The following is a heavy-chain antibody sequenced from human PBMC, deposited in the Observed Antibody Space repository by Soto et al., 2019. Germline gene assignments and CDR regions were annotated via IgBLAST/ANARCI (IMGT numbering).Heavy chain of an antibody. J-gene: IGHJ4*02. V-gene: IGHV3-74*01. Sequence: EVQLVESGGGLVQPGGSLRLSCAASGFTFNSYWIHWVRQAPGEGLVWVSRINGDGSTTNYADSVKGRFASSRDNAKNTLYLQMNSLRAEDGAVYYCARGGSGAFYLDSWGQGTLVTVSS. CDR2: INGDGSTT. CDR3: ARGGSGAFYLDS. D-gene: IGHD3-10*01. CDR1: GFTFNSYW.